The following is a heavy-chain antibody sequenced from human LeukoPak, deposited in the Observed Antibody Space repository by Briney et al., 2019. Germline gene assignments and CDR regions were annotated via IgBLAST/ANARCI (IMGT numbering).Heavy chain of an antibody. J-gene: IGHJ6*03. CDR2: ISYDGSNK. D-gene: IGHD6-6*01. V-gene: IGHV3-30-3*01. CDR3: ARDSVGTSIARPHYYYYMDV. CDR1: GFTFSSYA. Sequence: GGSLRLSCAASGFTFSSYAMHWVRQAPGKGLEWVAVISYDGSNKYYADSVKGRFTISRDNSKNTLYLQMNSLGAEDTAVYYCARDSVGTSIARPHYYYYMDVWGKGTTVTASS.